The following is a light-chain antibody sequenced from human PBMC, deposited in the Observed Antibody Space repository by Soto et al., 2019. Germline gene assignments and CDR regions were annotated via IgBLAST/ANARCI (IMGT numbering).Light chain of an antibody. V-gene: IGKV3-20*01. Sequence: DIVWTQSPGTLSLSPLDSAALSFMSIESIITPYLAWYQQKPGQPPRLLIYAASNRATGIPDRFSGSGSGTDFTLTISRLEPEDSAVYYCQRITFGQGTRLEIK. CDR3: QRIT. CDR2: AAS. CDR1: ESIITPY. J-gene: IGKJ5*01.